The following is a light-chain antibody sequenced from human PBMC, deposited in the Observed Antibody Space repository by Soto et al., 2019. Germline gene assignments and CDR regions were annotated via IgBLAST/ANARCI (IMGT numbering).Light chain of an antibody. CDR2: AAS. Sequence: DIQMTQSPSSLSASVGDRVTITCRASQGIGNYLAWYQQKPGKVPKLLIYAASTLQSGVPARFSGSGSGTDFTLTISSLQPDDVSTYYCQNYISGPRTFGQGTKVEIK. CDR1: QGIGNY. V-gene: IGKV1-27*01. J-gene: IGKJ1*01. CDR3: QNYISGPRT.